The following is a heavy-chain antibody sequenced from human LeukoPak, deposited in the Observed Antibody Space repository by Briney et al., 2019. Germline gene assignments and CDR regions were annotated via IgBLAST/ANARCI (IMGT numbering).Heavy chain of an antibody. CDR2: IKEDETEK. V-gene: IGHV3-7*01. J-gene: IGHJ4*02. Sequence: PGGSLRLSCAASGFNFNVYWMSWVRQAPGKGLELVANIKEDETEKNYVDSVKGRFTIYRDNAKNSVYLQMISLRVEDTAVYYCASGGHNFFDNWGQGTLVTVSS. CDR1: GFNFNVYW. D-gene: IGHD3-10*01. CDR3: ASGGHNFFDN.